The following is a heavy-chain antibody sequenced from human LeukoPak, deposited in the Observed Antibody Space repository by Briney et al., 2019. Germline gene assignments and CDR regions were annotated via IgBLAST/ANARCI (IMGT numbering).Heavy chain of an antibody. Sequence: SETLSLTCSVSGDFISPHYWSWIRQPPEKGLEWIGYIHYTGNTNYNPSLKSRVTISVDTSTNQFSLRLSSVTAADTAVYYCARFSGYDDTGHHYLDNWGQGTLVAVPS. D-gene: IGHD3-22*01. V-gene: IGHV4-59*08. J-gene: IGHJ4*02. CDR2: IHYTGNT. CDR1: GDFISPHY. CDR3: ARFSGYDDTGHHYLDN.